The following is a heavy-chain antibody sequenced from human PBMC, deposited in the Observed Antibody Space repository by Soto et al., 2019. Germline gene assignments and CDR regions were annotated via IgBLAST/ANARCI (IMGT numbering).Heavy chain of an antibody. V-gene: IGHV4-39*01. D-gene: IGHD2-8*02. J-gene: IGHJ4*02. CDR1: GGSISTSNYF. CDR3: SRHVYCTRGPFQRFDY. Sequence: PSETLSLTCTPSGGSISTSNYFWGWIRQPPGKGMEWIGTIYYSGSTYYNPSLKSRVTISADTSKNLFSLKLNSVTAADTAVYYCSRHVYCTRGPFQRFDYPGPGTLLTL. CDR2: IYYSGST.